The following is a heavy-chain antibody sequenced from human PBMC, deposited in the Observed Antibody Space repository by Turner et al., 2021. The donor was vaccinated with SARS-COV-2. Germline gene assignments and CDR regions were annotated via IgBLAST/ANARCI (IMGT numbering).Heavy chain of an antibody. D-gene: IGHD4-17*01. CDR3: ARDRSITVTTIGIDY. V-gene: IGHV3-48*03. Sequence: EVKLVESGGGLVQPGGFLRLSCAASGFTFSSYEMNWVRQAPGKGLEWVSYISSSGSTIYYADSVKCRFTISRDNAKNSLYLQMNSLRAEDTAVYYCARDRSITVTTIGIDYWGQGTLVTVSS. CDR1: GFTFSSYE. CDR2: ISSSGSTI. J-gene: IGHJ4*02.